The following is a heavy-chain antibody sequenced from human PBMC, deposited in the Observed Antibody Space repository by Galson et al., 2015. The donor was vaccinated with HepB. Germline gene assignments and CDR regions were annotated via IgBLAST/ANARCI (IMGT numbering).Heavy chain of an antibody. D-gene: IGHD2-15*01. Sequence: LRLSCAASGFTFSSYAMHWVRQAPGKGLEWVAVISYDGSNKYYADSVKGRLTISGDNSKNTLYLQMNSLRVEDTAVYYWSREFSPVVVAAMYYFDYWGQGTLVTVSS. CDR3: SREFSPVVVAAMYYFDY. J-gene: IGHJ4*02. CDR2: ISYDGSNK. V-gene: IGHV3-30-3*01. CDR1: GFTFSSYA.